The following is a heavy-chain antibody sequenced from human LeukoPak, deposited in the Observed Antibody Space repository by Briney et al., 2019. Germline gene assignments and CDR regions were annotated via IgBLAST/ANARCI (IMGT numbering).Heavy chain of an antibody. CDR1: GFTFSSYA. V-gene: IGHV3-23*01. CDR3: AKDPSAVAGPVPTPDY. D-gene: IGHD6-19*01. Sequence: GGSLRLFCAASGFTFSSYAMSWVRQAPGKGLEWVSAISGSGGSTYYADSVKGRFPISRHTSKNTLYLQMNSLRAEDTAVYYCAKDPSAVAGPVPTPDYWGQGTLVTVSS. CDR2: ISGSGGST. J-gene: IGHJ4*02.